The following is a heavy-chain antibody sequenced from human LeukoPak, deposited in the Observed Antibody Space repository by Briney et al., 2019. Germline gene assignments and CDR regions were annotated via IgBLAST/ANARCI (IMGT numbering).Heavy chain of an antibody. CDR3: ARGIAAAGTAYYMDV. V-gene: IGHV3-21*01. J-gene: IGHJ6*03. CDR2: ISSGGSSI. Sequence: PVGSLRLSCAASGISFSFYSTNWVRQAPGKGLEWVSYISSGGSSIYYADSVKGRFTISRDNAKNSLYLKMNSLRAEDTAVYYCARGIAAAGTAYYMDVWGKGTTVTVSS. CDR1: GISFSFYS. D-gene: IGHD6-13*01.